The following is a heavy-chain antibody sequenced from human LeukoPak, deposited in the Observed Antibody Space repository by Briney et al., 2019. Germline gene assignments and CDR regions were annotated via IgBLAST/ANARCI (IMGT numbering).Heavy chain of an antibody. CDR1: GFTFSSYS. V-gene: IGHV3-21*04. D-gene: IGHD2-2*01. CDR2: INSSSSYI. Sequence: GGSLRLSCAASGFTFSSYSMNWVRQAPGKGLEWVSSINSSSSYIYYADSVKGRFTISRDNAKSSLYMQMNSLRAEDTAVYYCARGSMPRYYFDYWGQGTLVTVSS. CDR3: ARGSMPRYYFDY. J-gene: IGHJ4*02.